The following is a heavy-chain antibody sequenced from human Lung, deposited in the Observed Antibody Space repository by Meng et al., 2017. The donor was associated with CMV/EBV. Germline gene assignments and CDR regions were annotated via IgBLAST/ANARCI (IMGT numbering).Heavy chain of an antibody. D-gene: IGHD3-22*01. J-gene: IGHJ4*03. CDR3: AREMPMTCYFDQ. CDR2: FNPNGDVT. V-gene: IGHV1-46*01. CDR1: GFTFTTYF. Sequence: QVVRVQSGAEVKKPGVYLTLSCGTSGFTFTTYFMHWLRQAPGQGLQWMGLFNPNGDVTTYSPRFQGRITLTGDTSTSTLYMELSSLTSDDTAVYYCAREMPMTCYFDQWGQGTLVTVSS.